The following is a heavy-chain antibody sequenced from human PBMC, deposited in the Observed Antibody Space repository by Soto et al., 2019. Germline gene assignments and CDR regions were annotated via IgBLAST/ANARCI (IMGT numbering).Heavy chain of an antibody. CDR1: GFTVSSYA. Sequence: PGGSLRLSCAASGFTVSSYAMSWVRQAPGKGLEWVSAISGSGGSTYYADSVKGWFTISRDNSKNTLYLQMNSLRAEDTAVYYCAKDFYDFWSGPITYYYYMDVWGKGTTLTVSS. D-gene: IGHD3-3*01. CDR2: ISGSGGST. CDR3: AKDFYDFWSGPITYYYYMDV. V-gene: IGHV3-23*01. J-gene: IGHJ6*03.